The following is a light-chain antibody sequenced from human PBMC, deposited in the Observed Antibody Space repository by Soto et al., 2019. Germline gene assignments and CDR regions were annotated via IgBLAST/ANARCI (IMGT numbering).Light chain of an antibody. J-gene: IGLJ3*02. CDR2: GNS. CDR1: SSNIGAGYD. Sequence: QSVLTQPPSVSGAPGQRVTISCTGSSSNIGAGYDVHWYQQLPGTAPKLLIYGNSNRPSGVPDRFSGSKSGTSASLAITGLKVEDEADNYCRSYETTLGGSVFGGGTKVTVL. V-gene: IGLV1-40*01. CDR3: RSYETTLGGSV.